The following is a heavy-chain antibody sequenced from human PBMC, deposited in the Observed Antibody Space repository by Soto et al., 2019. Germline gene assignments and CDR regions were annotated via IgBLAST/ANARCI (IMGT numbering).Heavy chain of an antibody. CDR1: GASISGFY. CDR3: ARASQCKSYFDCFAWIDY. J-gene: IGHJ4*02. Sequence: PSETLSLTCTVSGASISGFYWSWIRQPAGKGLEWIGRIYSSGEINYNPSLTGRVIMSLDTSKNQFSLKLTSVTAADTAVYYCARASQCKSYFDCFAWIDYWGQGTLVTSPQ. CDR2: IYSSGEI. D-gene: IGHD3-9*01. V-gene: IGHV4-4*07.